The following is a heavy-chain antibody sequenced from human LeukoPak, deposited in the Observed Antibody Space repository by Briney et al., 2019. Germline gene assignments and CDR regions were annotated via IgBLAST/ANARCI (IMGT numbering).Heavy chain of an antibody. Sequence: ASVKVSCKASGYTFTNYAISWVRQAPGQGLEWMGLINGYNGDTNSAQKLQGRVTMTTDTSTSTAYMELSSLRSEDTAVYYCARETSSVRLDYWGQGTLVTVSS. CDR1: GYTFTNYA. CDR2: INGYNGDT. D-gene: IGHD3-10*01. V-gene: IGHV1-18*01. J-gene: IGHJ4*02. CDR3: ARETSSVRLDY.